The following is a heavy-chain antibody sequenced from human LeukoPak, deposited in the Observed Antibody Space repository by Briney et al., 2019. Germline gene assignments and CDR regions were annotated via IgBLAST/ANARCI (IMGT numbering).Heavy chain of an antibody. CDR3: ARAPPYSSSWFDY. V-gene: IGHV4-59*01. J-gene: IGHJ4*02. D-gene: IGHD6-13*01. CDR1: GGSISDSY. CDR2: ISYSGRT. Sequence: PSETLSLTCTVSGGSISDSYWSWIRQPPGKGLEWIGYISYSGRTHYNPSLKSRVTISVDMSKNQFSLKLSSVTAADTAVYYCARAPPYSSSWFDYWGQGTLVTVSS.